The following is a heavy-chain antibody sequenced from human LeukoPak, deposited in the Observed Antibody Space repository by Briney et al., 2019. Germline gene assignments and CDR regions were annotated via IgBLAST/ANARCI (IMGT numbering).Heavy chain of an antibody. CDR2: ISSSSSYI. Sequence: GGSLRLSCAASGFTFSSYSMNWVRQAPGKGLEWVSSISSSSSYIYYADSVKGRFTISRDNSKNTLYLQMNSLRAEDTAVYYCARVTTVTDAFDIWGQGTMVTVSS. CDR3: ARVTTVTDAFDI. V-gene: IGHV3-21*01. J-gene: IGHJ3*02. CDR1: GFTFSSYS. D-gene: IGHD4-17*01.